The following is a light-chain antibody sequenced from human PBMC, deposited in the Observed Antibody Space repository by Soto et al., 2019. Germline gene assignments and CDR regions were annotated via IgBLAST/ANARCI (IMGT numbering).Light chain of an antibody. CDR3: HQYNSFPYS. V-gene: IGKV1-8*01. CDR2: AAS. Sequence: AIRMTQSPSSLSASTGDRVTITCRASQGISSYLAWYQQKPGKAPKLLIYAASTLQSGVPSRFSGSGSGTDFTLTISCLQSEDFATYYCHQYNSFPYSFGQGTKLEIK. CDR1: QGISSY. J-gene: IGKJ2*03.